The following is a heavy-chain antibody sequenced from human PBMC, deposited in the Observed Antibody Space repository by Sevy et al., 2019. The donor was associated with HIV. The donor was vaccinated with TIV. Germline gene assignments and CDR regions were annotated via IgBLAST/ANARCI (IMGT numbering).Heavy chain of an antibody. V-gene: IGHV4-39*01. CDR2: SYYGGST. J-gene: IGHJ3*01. CDR1: GGSVSSSSHY. Sequence: SETLSLTCTVSGGSVSSSSHYWGWIRQPPGKGLEWIGSSYYGGSTHFNPSLRSRVTIFVDTSKNQVSLKLSSVTAADTAVYFCARTPPFDALDLWGQGTVVTVSS. CDR3: ARTPPFDALDL.